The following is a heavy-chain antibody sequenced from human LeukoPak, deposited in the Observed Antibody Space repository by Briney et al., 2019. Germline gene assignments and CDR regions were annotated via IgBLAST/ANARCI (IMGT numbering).Heavy chain of an antibody. CDR1: GFTFSSYG. CDR3: ARDPFDSSGSF. J-gene: IGHJ3*01. D-gene: IGHD3-22*01. V-gene: IGHV3-30*19. Sequence: GGSLRLSCAASGFTFSSYGMHWVRQAPGKGLEWVAVISYDGSSKYYADSVKGRFTISRDNSKNTLYLQMNSLRAEDTAVYYCARDPFDSSGSFWGQGTMVTVSS. CDR2: ISYDGSSK.